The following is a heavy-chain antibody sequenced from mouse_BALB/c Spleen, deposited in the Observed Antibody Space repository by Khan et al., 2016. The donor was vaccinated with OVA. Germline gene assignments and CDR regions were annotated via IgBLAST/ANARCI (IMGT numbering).Heavy chain of an antibody. V-gene: IGHV1-4*01. CDR3: ARRTAGYTIDS. Sequence: QVQLKQSGAELARPGASVRMSCKASGYTFTSNTMHWIKQRPGLGLEWIGYINPRCGDTNYNQNFKDKATLTVDKSSSTAYMQLSSLTSEDSAVYYCARRTAGYTIDSWGQGTLVTVSA. D-gene: IGHD1-2*01. J-gene: IGHJ4*01. CDR1: GYTFTSNT. CDR2: INPRCGDT.